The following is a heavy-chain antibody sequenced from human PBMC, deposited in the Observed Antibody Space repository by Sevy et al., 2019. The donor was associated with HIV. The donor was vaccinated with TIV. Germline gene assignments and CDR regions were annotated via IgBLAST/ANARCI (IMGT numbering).Heavy chain of an antibody. CDR2: ISSSSSYI. D-gene: IGHD3-22*01. CDR3: ASRMYYYDSSGYYPWYFDY. J-gene: IGHJ4*02. Sequence: GGSLRLSCAASGFTFSSYSMNWVRQAPGKGLEWVSSISSSSSYIYYADSVKGRFTISRDNAKNLLYLQMNSLRAEDTAVYYCASRMYYYDSSGYYPWYFDYWGQGTLVTVSS. V-gene: IGHV3-21*01. CDR1: GFTFSSYS.